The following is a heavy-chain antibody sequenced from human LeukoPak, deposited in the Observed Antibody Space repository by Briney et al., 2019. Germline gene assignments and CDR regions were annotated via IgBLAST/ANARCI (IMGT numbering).Heavy chain of an antibody. CDR2: ISGSGGST. D-gene: IGHD2-2*01. V-gene: IGHV3-23*01. Sequence: GGSLRLSCAASGFTFSSYGMHWVRQAPGKGLEWVSAISGSGGSTYYADSVKGRFTISRDNSKNTLYLQMNSLRAEDTAVYYCAKGVGYCSSTSCQLFDYWGQGTLVTVSS. CDR1: GFTFSSYG. CDR3: AKGVGYCSSTSCQLFDY. J-gene: IGHJ4*02.